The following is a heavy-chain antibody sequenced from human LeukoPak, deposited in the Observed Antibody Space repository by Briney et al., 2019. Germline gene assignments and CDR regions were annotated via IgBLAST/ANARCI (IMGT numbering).Heavy chain of an antibody. Sequence: GGSLRLSCAASGFIFSDYYMSWMRQAPGKGLEWLSYIDGSSSRTNYADSVKGRFTISRDNSKSTLFLQMSSLAAEDTAVYYCVGELLTAAGTIGAFDIWGRGTMVTVSS. CDR1: GFIFSDYY. J-gene: IGHJ3*02. D-gene: IGHD6-13*01. V-gene: IGHV3-11*06. CDR2: IDGSSSRT. CDR3: VGELLTAAGTIGAFDI.